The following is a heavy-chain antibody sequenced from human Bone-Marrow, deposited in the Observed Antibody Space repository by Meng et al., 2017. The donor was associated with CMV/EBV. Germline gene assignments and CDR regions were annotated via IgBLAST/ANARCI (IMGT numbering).Heavy chain of an antibody. CDR3: TKDVKFGDFDY. V-gene: IGHV3-7*01. D-gene: IGHD3-16*01. J-gene: IGHJ4*02. Sequence: GGSLRLSCAASGFRFSDYWMSWVRQAPGKGLEWVASIKGDVSWIHYVDSVKGRFIISRDNSKNTLYLQMNSLKPEDTAVFYCTKDVKFGDFDYWGQGTLVTVSS. CDR1: GFRFSDYW. CDR2: IKGDVSWI.